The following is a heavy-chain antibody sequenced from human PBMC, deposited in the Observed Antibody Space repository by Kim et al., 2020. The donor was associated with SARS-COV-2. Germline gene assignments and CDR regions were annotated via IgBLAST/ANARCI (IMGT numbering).Heavy chain of an antibody. V-gene: IGHV3-23*01. D-gene: IGHD3-9*01. CDR1: GFTFSGCA. Sequence: GGSLRLSCAASGFTFSGCAMTWVRQAPGKGLEWVSIISGSGGSTYYADSVKGRFTISRDNSKNTLYLQMNSLRAEDTAVYYCAKRRHSDILSGYSDYWGHGTLVTVSS. CDR3: AKRRHSDILSGYSDY. J-gene: IGHJ4*01. CDR2: ISGSGGST.